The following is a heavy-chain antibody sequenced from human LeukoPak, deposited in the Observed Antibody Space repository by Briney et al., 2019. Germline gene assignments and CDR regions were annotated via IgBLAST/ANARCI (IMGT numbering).Heavy chain of an antibody. V-gene: IGHV4-39*01. CDR3: ARHGYCSSTSCRRAAFDI. Sequence: SETLSCTCTVSGGSINSSRYYWAWTRQPPGKGLGWIGSFYYSESPYHNPSHKSRVTVSVDSSKNDFSLKLSSVTAADTAVFYCARHGYCSSTSCRRAAFDIWDQGTMVTVSS. J-gene: IGHJ3*02. CDR1: GGSINSSRYY. CDR2: FYYSESP. D-gene: IGHD2-2*01.